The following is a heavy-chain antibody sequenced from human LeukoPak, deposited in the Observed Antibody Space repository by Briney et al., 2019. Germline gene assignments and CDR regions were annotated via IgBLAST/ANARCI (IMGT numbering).Heavy chain of an antibody. Sequence: GASVKVSCKASGYTFTGYYMHWVRQAPGQGLEWMGWINPNSGGTNYAQKFQGRVTMTRDTSISTAYMELSRLRSDDSAPYYCARAIVVVPLTLEGRDWFDPWGQGTLVTVSS. CDR1: GYTFTGYY. J-gene: IGHJ5*02. CDR3: ARAIVVVPLTLEGRDWFDP. CDR2: INPNSGGT. V-gene: IGHV1-2*02. D-gene: IGHD2-2*01.